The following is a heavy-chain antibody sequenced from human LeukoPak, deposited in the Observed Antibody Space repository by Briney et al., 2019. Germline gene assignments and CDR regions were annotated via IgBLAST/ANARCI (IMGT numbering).Heavy chain of an antibody. Sequence: ASVKVSCKASGYTFTSYGINWVRQAPGQGLEWMGWISAYNGNTNYAQKLQGRVTMTTDTSTSTAYMELRSLRSDDTAVYYCARSVEMATMDGYWGQGTLVTVSS. CDR3: ARSVEMATMDGY. CDR1: GYTFTSYG. D-gene: IGHD5-24*01. V-gene: IGHV1-18*01. J-gene: IGHJ4*02. CDR2: ISAYNGNT.